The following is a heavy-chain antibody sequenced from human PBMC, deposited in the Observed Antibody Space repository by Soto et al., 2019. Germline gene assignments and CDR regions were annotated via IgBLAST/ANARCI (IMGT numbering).Heavy chain of an antibody. D-gene: IGHD2-15*01. V-gene: IGHV1-18*01. Sequence: ASVKVSCKASGYTFTSYGISWVRQAPGQGLEWMGWISAYNGNTNYAQKLQGRVTMTTDTSTSTAYMELRSLRSDDTAVYYCARDLGDIVVVVAATRGDAFDIWGQGTMVTVS. CDR3: ARDLGDIVVVVAATRGDAFDI. CDR2: ISAYNGNT. J-gene: IGHJ3*02. CDR1: GYTFTSYG.